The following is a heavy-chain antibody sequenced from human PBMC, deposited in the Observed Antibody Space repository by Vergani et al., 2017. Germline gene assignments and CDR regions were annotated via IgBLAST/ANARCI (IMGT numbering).Heavy chain of an antibody. Sequence: VRLLESGGGLVQPGGSLRLSCAASGFTFNIYAMSWVRQAPGKGLQWIGEIHRSRSTNYNPSLRRQVTISLDKSKKQFSLKLTSVTAADTAVYFCASNPRLGDDVVDSWGQGTLVTVSS. D-gene: IGHD3-16*01. CDR2: IHRSRST. CDR3: ASNPRLGDDVVDS. V-gene: IGHV4-4*01. J-gene: IGHJ4*02. CDR1: GFTFNIYA.